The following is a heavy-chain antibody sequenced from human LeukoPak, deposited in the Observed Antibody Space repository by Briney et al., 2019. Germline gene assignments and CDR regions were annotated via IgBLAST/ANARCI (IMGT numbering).Heavy chain of an antibody. J-gene: IGHJ4*02. Sequence: SETLSLTCTVSGVSISSFYWSWIRQPPGKGLERIGYINDRGSTTYNPSLKSRVTISRDTSKKQFSLNLRSVTSADTAVYYCARGLKLTGLFDYWGQGALVTVSS. CDR1: GVSISSFY. D-gene: IGHD1-20*01. CDR2: INDRGST. CDR3: ARGLKLTGLFDY. V-gene: IGHV4-59*01.